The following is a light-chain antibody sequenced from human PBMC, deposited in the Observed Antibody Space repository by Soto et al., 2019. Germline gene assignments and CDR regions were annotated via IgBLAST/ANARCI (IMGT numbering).Light chain of an antibody. Sequence: DIQMTQSPSTLSASVGDRVTITCRASPSISSWLAWYQQKPGKAPKLLIYKASSLESGVPSRFSGSGSGTEFTLTISSLQPDDFATYYCQQSTQRLTFGGGTKVEIK. CDR1: PSISSW. CDR3: QQSTQRLT. V-gene: IGKV1-5*03. CDR2: KAS. J-gene: IGKJ4*01.